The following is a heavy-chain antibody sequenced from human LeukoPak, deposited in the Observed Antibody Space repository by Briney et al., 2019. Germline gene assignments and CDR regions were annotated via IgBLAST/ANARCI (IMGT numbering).Heavy chain of an antibody. CDR1: GYTFSTYP. J-gene: IGHJ3*01. CDR3: ARGGNSGWYRFPFDV. CDR2: INGDNGNT. Sequence: GASVKVSCKASGYTFSTYPITWVRQAPGQGLEWMGWINGDNGNTNYARKFQGRVTMTTHTSSTTAYMELRSLRSDDTAAYYCARGGNSGWYRFPFDVWGQGTMVTVSS. V-gene: IGHV1-18*01. D-gene: IGHD6-19*01.